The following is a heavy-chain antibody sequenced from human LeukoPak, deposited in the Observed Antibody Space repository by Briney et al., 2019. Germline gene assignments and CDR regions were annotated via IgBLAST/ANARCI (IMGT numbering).Heavy chain of an antibody. V-gene: IGHV4-4*07. D-gene: IGHD3-22*01. CDR3: ARDVGYYYDSSGLFDY. CDR1: GASISTYY. CDR2: IYYSGST. J-gene: IGHJ4*02. Sequence: PSETLSLTCTVSGASISTYYWSWVRQPVGKGLEWIGSIYYSGSTYYNPSLKSRVTISVDTSKNQFSLKLSSVTAADTAVYYCARDVGYYYDSSGLFDYWGQGTLVTVSS.